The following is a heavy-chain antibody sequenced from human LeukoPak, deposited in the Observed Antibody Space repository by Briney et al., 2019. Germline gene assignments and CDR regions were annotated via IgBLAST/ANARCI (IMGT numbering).Heavy chain of an antibody. J-gene: IGHJ2*01. V-gene: IGHV3-20*04. D-gene: IGHD1-26*01. CDR2: INWNGGST. CDR3: ARTSTWELLVRYFDL. Sequence: GGSPRLSCAASGFTFDDYGMSWVRQAPGKGLEWVSGINWNGGSTGYADSVKGRFTISRDNAKNSLYLQMNSLRAEDTALYYCARTSTWELLVRYFDLWGRGTLVTVSS. CDR1: GFTFDDYG.